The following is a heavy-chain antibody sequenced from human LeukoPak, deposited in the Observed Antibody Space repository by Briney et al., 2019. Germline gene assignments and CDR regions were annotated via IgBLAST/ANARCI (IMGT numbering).Heavy chain of an antibody. V-gene: IGHV3-72*01. CDR1: GFTFSDYI. CDR3: SRDGGEGGNSAFDI. Sequence: QSGGSLRLSCAASGFTFSDYILGWVRQAPGKGLEWVGRIRRRGQSYTTEYAAYVKGRFTVSRDDSKNSLYLHMNNLKTEDSAVYYCSRDGGEGGNSAFDIWGQGTWVTVSS. CDR2: IRRRGQSYTT. D-gene: IGHD3-16*01. J-gene: IGHJ3*02.